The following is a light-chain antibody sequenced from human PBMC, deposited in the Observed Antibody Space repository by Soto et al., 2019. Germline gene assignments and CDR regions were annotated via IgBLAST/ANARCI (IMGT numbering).Light chain of an antibody. Sequence: QSVLTQPASVSGSPGQSITISCTGTSSDVGGYNYVSWYQQHPCKAPKLMIYDVSNRPSGVSNRFSGSKSGNTAFLTISGLQAEDEADYYCSSYTSSSTLGVFGTGTKVTVL. V-gene: IGLV2-14*01. CDR1: SSDVGGYNY. J-gene: IGLJ1*01. CDR2: DVS. CDR3: SSYTSSSTLGV.